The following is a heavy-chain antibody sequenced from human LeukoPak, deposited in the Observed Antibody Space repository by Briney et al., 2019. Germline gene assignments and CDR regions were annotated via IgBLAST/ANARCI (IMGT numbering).Heavy chain of an antibody. CDR1: GFAFRNYE. V-gene: IGHV3-48*03. CDR2: ISPTGISI. J-gene: IGHJ4*02. Sequence: GGSLRLSCAVSGFAFRNYEIDSVRQARGKGLGWDSSISPTGISIYYADSVKSRFTISRDNAKNSLYLQMSSLSADDTALYYCARRPNYYNSLDYWGQGTLVTVSS. D-gene: IGHD2/OR15-2a*01. CDR3: ARRPNYYNSLDY.